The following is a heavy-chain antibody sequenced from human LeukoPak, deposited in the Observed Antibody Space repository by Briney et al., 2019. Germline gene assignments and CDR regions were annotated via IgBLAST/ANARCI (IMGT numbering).Heavy chain of an antibody. V-gene: IGHV4-59*01. CDR1: GGAMGRYV. Sequence: GGAMGRYVCSWIRRLTKKGLEWIGYIYYSGSTNYNPSLKSRVTISVDTSKNQFSLKLSSVTAADTAVYYCARDKVGRNWFDPWGQGTLVTVSS. J-gene: IGHJ5*02. CDR2: IYYSGST. CDR3: ARDKVGRNWFDP.